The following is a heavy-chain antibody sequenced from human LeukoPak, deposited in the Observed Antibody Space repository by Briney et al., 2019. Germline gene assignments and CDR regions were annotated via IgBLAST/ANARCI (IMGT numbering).Heavy chain of an antibody. CDR3: ARTVPGYCSGGSCLGY. Sequence: SGGSLRLSCAASGFTVSSNYMSWVRQAPGKGLDWVSVIFSGRNTYYADPVKGRFTISTDNSKNTLDLQMNSLRAEDTAVYYCARTVPGYCSGGSCLGYWGQGTLVTVSS. CDR2: IFSGRNT. D-gene: IGHD2-15*01. CDR1: GFTVSSNY. V-gene: IGHV3-66*01. J-gene: IGHJ4*02.